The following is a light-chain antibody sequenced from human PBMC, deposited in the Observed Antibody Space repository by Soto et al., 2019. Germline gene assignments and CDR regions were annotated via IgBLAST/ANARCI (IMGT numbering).Light chain of an antibody. J-gene: IGLJ1*01. CDR2: SNY. CDR1: SSNVGSLS. V-gene: IGLV1-44*01. CDR3: AAGDGSLNGLYV. Sequence: HSVLTQAPSASGTPGQRVTISCSGSSSNVGSLSVDWYQHLPGTAPKLLIHSNYQRPSGVPDRFSGSKSGTSASLAINGLQSADEADYYCAAGDGSLNGLYVFGTGTKVTVL.